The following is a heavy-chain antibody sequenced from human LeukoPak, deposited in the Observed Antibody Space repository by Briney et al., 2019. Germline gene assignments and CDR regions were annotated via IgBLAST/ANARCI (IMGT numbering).Heavy chain of an antibody. V-gene: IGHV3-23*01. Sequence: GGSLRLSCAASGFAFSSYAMTWVRQAPGKGLEWVSGISGNGISTYYADSVKGRFTISRDDSKNTLYLQMNSLRAEDTAVYYCARDRAAAHDYWGQGTLVTVSS. J-gene: IGHJ4*02. CDR2: ISGNGIST. CDR3: ARDRAAAHDY. CDR1: GFAFSSYA.